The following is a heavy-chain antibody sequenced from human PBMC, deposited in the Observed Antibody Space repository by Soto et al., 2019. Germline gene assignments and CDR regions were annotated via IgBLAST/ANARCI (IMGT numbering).Heavy chain of an antibody. V-gene: IGHV1-69*02. Sequence: QVQLVQSGAEAKKPGSSVKVSCKASGGTFRNYPINWVRQAPGQGLEWMGSIFPLTDIPDYAQNFQARLTISADKSTNTAYMELNSLTSDDTAMYFCARGPLVVLNYFESWGQGTLVTVSS. J-gene: IGHJ4*02. CDR1: GGTFRNYP. CDR2: IFPLTDIP. CDR3: ARGPLVVLNYFES.